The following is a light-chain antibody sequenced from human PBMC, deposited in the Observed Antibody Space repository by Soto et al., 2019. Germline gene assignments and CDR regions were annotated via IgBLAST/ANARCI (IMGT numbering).Light chain of an antibody. CDR3: QQYTTYSRT. V-gene: IGKV1-5*03. Sequence: DIQMTQSPSTLSASVGDRVTITCRASQSVNIWLAWYQQKPGKAPKLLIYTASSLESGVPSRFSGSGSGTEFTLTISSLQPDDFATYYCQQYTTYSRTFGQGTKVEIK. CDR1: QSVNIW. CDR2: TAS. J-gene: IGKJ1*01.